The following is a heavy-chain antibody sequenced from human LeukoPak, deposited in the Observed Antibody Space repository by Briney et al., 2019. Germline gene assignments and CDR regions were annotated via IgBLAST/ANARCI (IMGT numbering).Heavy chain of an antibody. J-gene: IGHJ4*02. D-gene: IGHD2-15*01. Sequence: AGGSLRLSCAASGSTFSSFWMTWVRQAPGKGLEWVANIKQDGGEKYYVDSVKGRFTISRDNAKNSLYLQMNSLRGEDTAVYYCAKDRIPTDIVVPYYFDYWGQGTLATVSS. CDR2: IKQDGGEK. CDR3: AKDRIPTDIVVPYYFDY. V-gene: IGHV3-7*01. CDR1: GSTFSSFW.